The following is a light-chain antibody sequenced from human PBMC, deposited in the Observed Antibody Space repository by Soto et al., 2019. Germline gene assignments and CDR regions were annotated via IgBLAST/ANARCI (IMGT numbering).Light chain of an antibody. Sequence: QSALTQPPSASGSPGQSVTISCTGSSSDVGGHNHVSWYQQHPGKAPKLMIYEVSKRPSGVPDRVSGSKSVNTASLTVSGRQAEDEADDYCSSYAGSMNLRFGGGTKLTFL. V-gene: IGLV2-8*01. CDR2: EVS. CDR3: SSYAGSMNLR. CDR1: SSDVGGHNH. J-gene: IGLJ2*01.